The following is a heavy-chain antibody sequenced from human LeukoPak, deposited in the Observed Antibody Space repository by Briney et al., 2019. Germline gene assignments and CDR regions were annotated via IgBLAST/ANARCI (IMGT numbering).Heavy chain of an antibody. D-gene: IGHD5-12*01. V-gene: IGHV1-18*01. CDR1: GYTFTRYG. CDR3: ARGRGYSGYALDY. Sequence: ASVKVSCKASGYTFTRYGISWVRQAPGQGLEWMAWIGDYNGVRDTYYAQKVQGRVTLTTDASTTTAYMELRSLRSDDTAIYYCARGRGYSGYALDYWGQGTQVTVSS. J-gene: IGHJ4*02. CDR2: IGDYNGVRDT.